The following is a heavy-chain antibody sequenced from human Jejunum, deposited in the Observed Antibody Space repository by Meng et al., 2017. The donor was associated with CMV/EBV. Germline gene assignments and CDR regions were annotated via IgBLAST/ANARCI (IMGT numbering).Heavy chain of an antibody. D-gene: IGHD3-22*01. J-gene: IGHJ4*02. CDR1: YS. CDR2: TSYGGTT. V-gene: IGHV4-39*01. Sequence: YSWAWIRQSPGKGLEWIATTSYGGTTYYNSALKSRIAMSLDTSKNQFSLKLTSVIAADTAVYYCARQPDDLYDSIDCYHRLFDSWGQGALVTVSS. CDR3: ARQPDDLYDSIDCYHRLFDS.